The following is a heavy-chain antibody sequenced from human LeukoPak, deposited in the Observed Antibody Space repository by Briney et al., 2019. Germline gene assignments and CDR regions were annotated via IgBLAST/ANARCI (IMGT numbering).Heavy chain of an antibody. CDR1: GFTFSSYA. Sequence: QPGGSLRLSCAASGFTFSSYAMSWVRQAPGKGLVWVSRINSDGSSTSYADSVKGRFTISRDNAKNTLYLQMNSLRAEDTAVYYCARPQWSCGGDCYSENAFDIWGQGTMVTVSS. D-gene: IGHD2-21*02. J-gene: IGHJ3*02. CDR2: INSDGSST. V-gene: IGHV3-74*01. CDR3: ARPQWSCGGDCYSENAFDI.